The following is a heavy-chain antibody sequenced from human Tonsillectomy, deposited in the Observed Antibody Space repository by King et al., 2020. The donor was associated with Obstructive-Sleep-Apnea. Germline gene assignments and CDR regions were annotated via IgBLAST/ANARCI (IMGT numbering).Heavy chain of an antibody. Sequence: VQLVESGGGLVQPGRSLRLSCAASGFTFDDYAMHWVRQAPGKGLEWVSCISWNSGSIGYADSVKGRFTISRDNAKNSLHLQMNSLRAEDTALYYCAKGGYSSSWCWGQGTRVTVSS. CDR1: GFTFDDYA. CDR2: ISWNSGSI. J-gene: IGHJ4*02. V-gene: IGHV3-9*01. CDR3: AKGGYSSSWC. D-gene: IGHD6-13*01.